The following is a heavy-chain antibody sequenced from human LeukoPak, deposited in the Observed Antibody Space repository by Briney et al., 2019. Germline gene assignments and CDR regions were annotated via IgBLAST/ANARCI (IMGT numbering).Heavy chain of an antibody. CDR1: GGSISSGDYY. Sequence: PSETLSLTCTVSGGSISSGDYYWSWIRQPPGKGLEWIGYIYYSGSTYYNPSLKSRVTISVDTSKNQFSLKLSSVTAADTAVYDCARDHSDFWSGYYTDHRAFDIWGQGTMVTVSS. J-gene: IGHJ3*02. CDR3: ARDHSDFWSGYYTDHRAFDI. D-gene: IGHD3-3*01. V-gene: IGHV4-30-4*08. CDR2: IYYSGST.